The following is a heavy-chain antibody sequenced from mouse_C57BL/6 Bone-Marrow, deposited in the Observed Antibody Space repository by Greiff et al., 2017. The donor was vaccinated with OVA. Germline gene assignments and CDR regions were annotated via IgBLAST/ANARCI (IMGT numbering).Heavy chain of an antibody. V-gene: IGHV7-3*01. D-gene: IGHD1-1*01. CDR2: IRNKPNGSTT. Sequence: EVRLVESGGGLVQPGDSLSLSCAASGFTFTNYYMSWVRQPPGKALEWLAFIRNKPNGSTTEYSASVKGRFTISRDNSQSLLYLQLNALRAEDSATYYSARYKGRVAVDCFDEWGQGTALTVSS. CDR3: ARYKGRVAVDCFDE. J-gene: IGHJ2*01. CDR1: GFTFTNYY.